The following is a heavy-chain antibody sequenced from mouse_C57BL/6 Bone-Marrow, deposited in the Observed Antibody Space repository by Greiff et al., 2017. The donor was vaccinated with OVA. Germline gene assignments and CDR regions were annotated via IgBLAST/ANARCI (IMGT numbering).Heavy chain of an antibody. D-gene: IGHD4-1*01. CDR3: VRHTWDSYAMDY. J-gene: IGHJ4*01. CDR1: GFTFSSYG. CDR2: ISSGGSYT. Sequence: EVQGVESGGDLVKPGGSLKLSCAASGFTFSSYGMSWVRQTPDKRLEWVATISSGGSYTYYPDSVKGRFTISRDNAKNTLYLQMSSLKSEDTAMYYCVRHTWDSYAMDYWGQGTSVTVSS. V-gene: IGHV5-6*01.